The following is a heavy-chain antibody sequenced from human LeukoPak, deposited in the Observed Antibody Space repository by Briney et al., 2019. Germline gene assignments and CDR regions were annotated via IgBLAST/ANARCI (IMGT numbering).Heavy chain of an antibody. CDR3: AKDQGWGEYPTYFDY. J-gene: IGHJ4*02. CDR2: IYSGGST. CDR1: GFTVSSNY. V-gene: IGHV3-53*05. D-gene: IGHD2/OR15-2a*01. Sequence: GGSLRLSCAASGFTVSSNYMSWVRQAPGKGLEWVSVIYSGGSTYYADSVKGRFTISRDNSKNTLYLQMNSLRAEDTAVYYCAKDQGWGEYPTYFDYWGQGTLVTVSS.